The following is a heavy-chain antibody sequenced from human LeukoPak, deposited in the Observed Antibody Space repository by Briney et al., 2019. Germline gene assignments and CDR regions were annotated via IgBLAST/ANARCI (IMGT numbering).Heavy chain of an antibody. Sequence: ASVKVSCKASGYTFTSSYIHWVRQAPGQGLEWMGIINPSGGTTIYALKFQGRVTMTRDTSTSTVYMELSSLRSEDTAVYYCARQRGGQYEDAFDIWGQGTVVTVSS. D-gene: IGHD2-8*01. CDR1: GYTFTSSY. CDR2: INPSGGTT. V-gene: IGHV1-46*01. CDR3: ARQRGGQYEDAFDI. J-gene: IGHJ3*02.